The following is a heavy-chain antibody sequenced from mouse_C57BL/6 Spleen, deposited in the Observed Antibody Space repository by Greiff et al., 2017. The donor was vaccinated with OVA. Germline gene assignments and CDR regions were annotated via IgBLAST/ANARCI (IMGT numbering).Heavy chain of an antibody. V-gene: IGHV1-22*01. CDR1: GYTFTDYN. CDR2: INPNNGGT. D-gene: IGHD4-1*01. J-gene: IGHJ1*03. CDR3: ARRTGDWYFDV. Sequence: EVKLQQSGPELVKPGASVKMSCKASGYTFTDYNMHWVQQRHGKSLEWIGYINPNNGGTSYNQKFKGKATLTVNKSSSTAYMELRSLTSEDSAVYYCARRTGDWYFDVWGTGTTVTVSS.